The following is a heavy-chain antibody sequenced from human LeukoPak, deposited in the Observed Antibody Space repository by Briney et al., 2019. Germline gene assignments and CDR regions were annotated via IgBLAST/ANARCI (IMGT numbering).Heavy chain of an antibody. CDR1: GFTFSGYE. J-gene: IGHJ4*02. CDR3: ARVAHSSGYFSPDY. D-gene: IGHD3-22*01. Sequence: GGSLRLSCAASGFTFSGYEMNWVRQAPGKGLEWVSYISSSGSTIYYADSVKGRFTISRDNAKNSLYLQMNSLRAEDTAVYYCARVAHSSGYFSPDYWGQGTLVTVSS. V-gene: IGHV3-48*03. CDR2: ISSSGSTI.